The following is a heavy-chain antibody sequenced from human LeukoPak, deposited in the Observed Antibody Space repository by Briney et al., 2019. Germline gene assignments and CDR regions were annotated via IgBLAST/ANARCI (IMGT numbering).Heavy chain of an antibody. CDR2: INHSGST. J-gene: IGHJ4*02. V-gene: IGHV4-34*01. CDR3: ARAGPRSDYYDSSGPLDY. CDR1: GGSFSGYY. D-gene: IGHD3-22*01. Sequence: SETLSLTCAVYGGSFSGYYWSWIRQPPGKGLEWIGEINHSGSTNYNPSLKSRVTISVDTSKNQFSLKLSSVTAADTAVYYCARAGPRSDYYDSSGPLDYWGQGTLVTVSS.